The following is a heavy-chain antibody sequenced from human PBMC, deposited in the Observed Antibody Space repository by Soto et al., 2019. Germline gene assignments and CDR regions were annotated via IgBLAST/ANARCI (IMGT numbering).Heavy chain of an antibody. D-gene: IGHD3-3*01. CDR3: ARYYDFWSGYSLEYYYGMDV. J-gene: IGHJ6*02. Sequence: VASVKVSCKASGYTFTSYGISWVRQAPGQGLEWMGWISAYNGNTNYAQKLQGRVTMTTDTSTSTAYMELRSLRSDDTAVYYCARYYDFWSGYSLEYYYGMDVWGQGTTVTVSS. V-gene: IGHV1-18*04. CDR1: GYTFTSYG. CDR2: ISAYNGNT.